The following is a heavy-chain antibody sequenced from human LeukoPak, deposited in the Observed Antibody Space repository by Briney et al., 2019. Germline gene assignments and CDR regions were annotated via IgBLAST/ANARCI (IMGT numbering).Heavy chain of an antibody. CDR2: IYYSGST. V-gene: IGHV4-59*12. D-gene: IGHD3-22*01. Sequence: SETLSLTCTVSGGSISSYYWSWIRQPPGKGLEWIGYIYYSGSTNYNPSLKSRVTISVDTSKNQFSLKLSSVTAADTAVYYCARGRKYYYDSSGYYPWGQGTLVTVSS. J-gene: IGHJ5*02. CDR1: GGSISSYY. CDR3: ARGRKYYYDSSGYYP.